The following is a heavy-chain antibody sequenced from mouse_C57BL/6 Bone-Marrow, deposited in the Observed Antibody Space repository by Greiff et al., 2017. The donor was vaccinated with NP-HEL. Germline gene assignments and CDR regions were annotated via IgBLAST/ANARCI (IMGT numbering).Heavy chain of an antibody. D-gene: IGHD1-1*01. V-gene: IGHV5-6*01. CDR2: ISSGGSYT. CDR1: GFTFSSYG. J-gene: IGHJ3*01. Sequence: EVQRVESGGDLVKPGGSLKLSCAASGFTFSSYGMSWVRQTPDKRLEWVATISSGGSYTYYPDSVKGRFTISRDNAKNTLYLQMSSLKSEDTAMYYCARHGLLRSFAYWGQGTLVTVSA. CDR3: ARHGLLRSFAY.